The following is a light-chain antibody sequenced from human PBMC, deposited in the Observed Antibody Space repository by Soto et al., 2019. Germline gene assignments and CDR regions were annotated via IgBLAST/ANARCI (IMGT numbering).Light chain of an antibody. CDR1: SSDVGGYNY. Sequence: QSVLTPPASVYGSPGHSITIACTGTSSDVGGYNYVSLYQQHPDKAPKLMIFDVSSRPSGVSNRFSGSKSGNTASLTISGLQAEDEGDYYCSSYTRSSTRVFGGGTQLTVL. CDR3: SSYTRSSTRV. V-gene: IGLV2-14*01. J-gene: IGLJ3*02. CDR2: DVS.